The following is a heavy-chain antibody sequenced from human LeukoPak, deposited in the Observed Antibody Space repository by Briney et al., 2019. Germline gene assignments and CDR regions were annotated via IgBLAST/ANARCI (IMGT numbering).Heavy chain of an antibody. CDR2: MNPNSGKT. D-gene: IGHD3-10*01. Sequence: ASVKVSCKASGYTFTSYDINWVRQATGQGGEWMGWMNPNSGKTGYAQKFQGRVTMTRNTSISTAYMELSSLRSEDTAVYYCASVSMVRGVNGMDVWGQGTTATVSS. CDR3: ASVSMVRGVNGMDV. V-gene: IGHV1-8*01. CDR1: GYTFTSYD. J-gene: IGHJ6*02.